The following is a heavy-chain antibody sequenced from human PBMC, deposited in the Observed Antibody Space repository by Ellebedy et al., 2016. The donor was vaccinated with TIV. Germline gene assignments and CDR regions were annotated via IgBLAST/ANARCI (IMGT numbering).Heavy chain of an antibody. Sequence: MPSETLSLTCNVSGGSISTFYWSWIRQPPGKGLEFFGYIYYIGITNYNPSLESRVAISIDTSENQFSLRLSSVTAADTAVYYCAAYYGGRFDYWGQGTLVTVSS. J-gene: IGHJ4*02. V-gene: IGHV4-59*01. CDR3: AAYYGGRFDY. CDR2: IYYIGIT. D-gene: IGHD4-23*01. CDR1: GGSISTFY.